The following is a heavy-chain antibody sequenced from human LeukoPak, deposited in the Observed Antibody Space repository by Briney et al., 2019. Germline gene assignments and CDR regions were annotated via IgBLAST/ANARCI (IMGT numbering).Heavy chain of an antibody. J-gene: IGHJ6*04. D-gene: IGHD1-7*01. V-gene: IGHV4-30-2*01. CDR2: IYHSGST. CDR1: GGSISSGGYS. CDR3: ARGNSRYYYYGMDV. Sequence: PSQTLSLTCAVSGGSISSGGYSWSWIRQPPGKGLEWIGYIYHSGSTYYNPSLKSRVTISVDRSKNQFSLKLSSVTAAGTAVYYCARGNSRYYYYGMDVWGKGTTVTVSS.